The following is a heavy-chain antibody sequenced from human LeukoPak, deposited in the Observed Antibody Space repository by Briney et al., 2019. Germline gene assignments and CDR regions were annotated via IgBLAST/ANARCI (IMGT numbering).Heavy chain of an antibody. CDR1: GYSFTSYW. Sequence: GESLKISCKGSGYSFTSYWIGWVRQMPGKGLEWMGIIYPGDSDTRYSPSFQGQVTISADKSIGTAYLQWSSLKASDTAMYYCARFYYSSSWQSTWYFDLWGRGTLVTVSS. J-gene: IGHJ2*01. CDR3: ARFYYSSSWQSTWYFDL. V-gene: IGHV5-51*01. D-gene: IGHD6-13*01. CDR2: IYPGDSDT.